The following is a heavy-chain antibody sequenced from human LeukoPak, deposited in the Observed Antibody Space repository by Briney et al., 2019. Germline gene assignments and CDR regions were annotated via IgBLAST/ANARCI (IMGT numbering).Heavy chain of an antibody. V-gene: IGHV3-23*01. Sequence: PGGSLRLSCAASGFAFSAYAMSWVRQAPGKGLEWVSALSGSSTRTYYGDSVKGRFTISRDNSKNTLYLQMNSLRAEDTAVHYCAKERYDSSGYYLDYWGQGTLVTVST. CDR3: AKERYDSSGYYLDY. D-gene: IGHD3-22*01. CDR2: LSGSSTRT. J-gene: IGHJ4*02. CDR1: GFAFSAYA.